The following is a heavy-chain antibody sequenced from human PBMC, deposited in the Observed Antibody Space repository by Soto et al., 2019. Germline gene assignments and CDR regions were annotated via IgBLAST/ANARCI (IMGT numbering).Heavy chain of an antibody. Sequence: SETLSLTCTVSGGPISSSSYYWGWIRQPPGKGLEWIGSIYYSGNTYYNPSLKSRVTISVDTSKNQFSLKLSSVTAADTAVYYCAIQGGIIAAAGMYYYYGMDVWGQGTTVTVSS. D-gene: IGHD6-13*01. CDR3: AIQGGIIAAAGMYYYYGMDV. CDR1: GGPISSSSYY. J-gene: IGHJ6*02. CDR2: IYYSGNT. V-gene: IGHV4-39*01.